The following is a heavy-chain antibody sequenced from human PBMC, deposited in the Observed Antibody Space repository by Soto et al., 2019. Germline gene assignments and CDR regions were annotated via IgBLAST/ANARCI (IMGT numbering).Heavy chain of an antibody. CDR3: ASSRLAGTTDLDY. Sequence: SETLSLTCTVSGGSISSGGYYWSWIRQHPGKGLEWIGYIYYSGSTYYNPSLKSRVTISVDTSKNQFSLKLSSVTAADTAVYYCASSRLAGTTDLDYWGQGTLVTVSS. J-gene: IGHJ4*02. CDR1: GGSISSGGYY. V-gene: IGHV4-31*03. D-gene: IGHD1-1*01. CDR2: IYYSGST.